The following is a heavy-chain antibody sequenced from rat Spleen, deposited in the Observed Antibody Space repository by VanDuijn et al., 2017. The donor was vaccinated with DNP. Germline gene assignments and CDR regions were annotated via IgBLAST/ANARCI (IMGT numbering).Heavy chain of an antibody. V-gene: IGHV5-7*01. CDR3: ASRPPPTRGPFDY. J-gene: IGHJ2*01. CDR2: INCDDNNT. D-gene: IGHD1-4*01. CDR1: GFTFSDHN. Sequence: EVQLVESGGGLVQPGRSLKLSCAASGFTFSDHNMAWVRQAPKKGLEWVATINCDDNNTYYRDSVKGRFTISRDNAKSTLYLQMDSLRSEDTATYYCASRPPPTRGPFDYWGQGVLVTVSS.